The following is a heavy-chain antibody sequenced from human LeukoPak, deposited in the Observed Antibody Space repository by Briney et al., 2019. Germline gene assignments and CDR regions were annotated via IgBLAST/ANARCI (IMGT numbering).Heavy chain of an antibody. J-gene: IGHJ4*02. D-gene: IGHD2-15*01. Sequence: GASVKVSCTASGGTFSSYAISWVRQAPGQGLEWMGGIIPIFGTANYAQKFQGRVTITTDESTSTAYMELSSLRSEDTAVYYCGLFGGSSQDYFDYWGQGTLVTVSS. CDR3: GLFGGSSQDYFDY. V-gene: IGHV1-69*05. CDR1: GGTFSSYA. CDR2: IIPIFGTA.